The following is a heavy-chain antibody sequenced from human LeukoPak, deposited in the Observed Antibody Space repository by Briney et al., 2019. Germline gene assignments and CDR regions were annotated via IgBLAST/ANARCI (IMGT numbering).Heavy chain of an antibody. Sequence: PGGSLRLSCSASGFTFSAYAMHWVRQAPGKGLEYVSGISSNGGSTYYADSVKGRFIISRDNSKNTLYLQMSSLRAEDTAVCYCVRSYYYDSSGNGFNYWGQGTLVTVSS. V-gene: IGHV3-64D*06. CDR1: GFTFSAYA. CDR2: ISSNGGST. J-gene: IGHJ4*02. CDR3: VRSYYYDSSGNGFNY. D-gene: IGHD3-22*01.